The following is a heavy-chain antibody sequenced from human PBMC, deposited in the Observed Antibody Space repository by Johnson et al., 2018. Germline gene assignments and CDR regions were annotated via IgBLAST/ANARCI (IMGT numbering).Heavy chain of an antibody. CDR2: IYPDGSED. V-gene: IGHV3-7*01. D-gene: IGHD3-9*01. CDR1: GFTFNIYW. J-gene: IGHJ4*02. Sequence: EVQLVESGGGLVQPGGSLRLSCAASGFTFNIYWMTWVRQAPGKGLERVAEIYPDGSEDYFVDSVKGRFTISRDNAKNSIYLQMNGLRAEDTAVYYCGREDWFSVDFWGQGTLVTVSS. CDR3: GREDWFSVDF.